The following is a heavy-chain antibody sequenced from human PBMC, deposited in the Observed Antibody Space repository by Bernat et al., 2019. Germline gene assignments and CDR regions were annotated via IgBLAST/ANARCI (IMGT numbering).Heavy chain of an antibody. Sequence: EVQLVESGGGLIQPGGSLRLSCAASGFTVSSNYMSWVRQAPGNGLEWVSVIYSSGSTYYANSVKGRFTISRHNSKNTLYLQMNSLRAEDTAVYYWASGSDGSGAFDIWGQGTMVPVSS. CDR3: ASGSDGSGAFDI. CDR1: GFTVSSNY. D-gene: IGHD3-3*01. V-gene: IGHV3-53*01. CDR2: IYSSGST. J-gene: IGHJ3*02.